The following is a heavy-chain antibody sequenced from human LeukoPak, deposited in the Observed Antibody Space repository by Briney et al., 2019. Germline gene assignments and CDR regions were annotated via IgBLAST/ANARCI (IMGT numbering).Heavy chain of an antibody. Sequence: SETLSLTCTVSGGSITSYYWSWIRQPPGKGLEWIGYIYYSGSTNYNPSLKSRVTISVDTSKNQFSLKLSSVTAADTAVYYCAKHVASWYPFDAFDIWGQGTMVTVSS. J-gene: IGHJ3*02. V-gene: IGHV4-59*01. CDR2: IYYSGST. CDR1: GGSITSYY. D-gene: IGHD6-13*01. CDR3: AKHVASWYPFDAFDI.